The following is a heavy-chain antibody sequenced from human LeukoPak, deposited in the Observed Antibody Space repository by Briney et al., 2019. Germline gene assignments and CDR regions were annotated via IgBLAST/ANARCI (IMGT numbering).Heavy chain of an antibody. CDR3: ARAGYCSGGSCDDAFDI. Sequence: GASVKVSCKASGYTFTGYYMHWVRQAPGQGLEWMGWINPNSGGTNYAQKFQGRVTMTRDTSISTAYMELSRLRSDDTAVYYCARAGYCSGGSCDDAFDIWGQGTMVTVSS. CDR2: INPNSGGT. V-gene: IGHV1-2*02. J-gene: IGHJ3*02. CDR1: GYTFTGYY. D-gene: IGHD2-15*01.